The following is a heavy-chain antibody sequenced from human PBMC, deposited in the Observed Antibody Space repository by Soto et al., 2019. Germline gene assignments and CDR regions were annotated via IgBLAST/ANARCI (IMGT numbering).Heavy chain of an antibody. V-gene: IGHV1-18*04. CDR2: ISPKNGNT. Sequence: LLLQSGAELKKPGASVKISCKASGYSFSTYDISWLRQAPGQGPEWMGRISPKNGNTNYAQNFQDIVTITADTSSSTAYMELRGLRSDDTAKYYCATSYDSGFDPWGQGTLVTVSS. D-gene: IGHD3-3*01. CDR1: GYSFSTYD. CDR3: ATSYDSGFDP. J-gene: IGHJ5*02.